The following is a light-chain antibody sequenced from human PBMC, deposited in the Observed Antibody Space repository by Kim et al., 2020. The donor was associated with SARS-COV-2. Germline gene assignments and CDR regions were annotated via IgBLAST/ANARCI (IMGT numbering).Light chain of an antibody. CDR2: QDS. CDR3: QAWDSSTYV. Sequence: VSPGQTASITCSGDKLGDKYACWYQQEPGQSPVLVIYQDSKRPSGIPERFSGSNSGNTATLTISGTQAMDEADYYCQAWDSSTYVFGTGTKVTVL. V-gene: IGLV3-1*01. CDR1: KLGDKY. J-gene: IGLJ1*01.